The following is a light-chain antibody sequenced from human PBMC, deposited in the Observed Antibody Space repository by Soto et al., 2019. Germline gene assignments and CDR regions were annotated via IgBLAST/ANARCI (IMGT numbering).Light chain of an antibody. CDR3: QQYYSYWT. J-gene: IGKJ1*01. Sequence: DIQMTQSPSTLSASVGDRVTIACRASQSISSWLAWYQQKPGKAPKLLISKASNLEGGVPSRFSGSGSGTECTLTISSLQPDDVATYYCQQYYSYWTFGQGTKVEIK. CDR2: KAS. V-gene: IGKV1-5*03. CDR1: QSISSW.